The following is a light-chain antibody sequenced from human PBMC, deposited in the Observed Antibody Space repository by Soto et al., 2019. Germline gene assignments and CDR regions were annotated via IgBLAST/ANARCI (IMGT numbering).Light chain of an antibody. CDR2: DAS. Sequence: DIQMTQSPSSLSASVGDRVTITCQASQDISNYLNWYQQKPGKAPKLLIYDASNLETGVPSRFSGSGSGTDFTFTISSLQPEDIATYYCQQYDNLSGPTFGGGTKVEIK. J-gene: IGKJ4*01. CDR1: QDISNY. CDR3: QQYDNLSGPT. V-gene: IGKV1-33*01.